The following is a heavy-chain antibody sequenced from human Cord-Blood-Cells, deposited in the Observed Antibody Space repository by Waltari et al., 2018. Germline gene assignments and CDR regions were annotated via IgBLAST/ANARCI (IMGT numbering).Heavy chain of an antibody. D-gene: IGHD6-6*01. J-gene: IGHJ3*02. CDR2: IYPGDSAT. Sequence: EVQLVQSGAEVKKPGESLTISCKGSGYSFTTYWNGWVPLLPGKGPGWMGIIYPGDSATRYSPSFQGQVTISADKSISTAYLQWSSLKASDTAMYYCARLPMRAARDAFDIWGQGTMVTVSS. V-gene: IGHV5-51*03. CDR1: GYSFTTYW. CDR3: ARLPMRAARDAFDI.